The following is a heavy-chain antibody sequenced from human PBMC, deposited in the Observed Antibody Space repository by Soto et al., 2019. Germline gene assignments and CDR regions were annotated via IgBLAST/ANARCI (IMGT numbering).Heavy chain of an antibody. CDR3: AREGGIVGATAADY. Sequence: QVQLQESGPGLVKPSQTLSLTCTVSGGSISSGGYYWSWIRQHPGKGLEWIGYIYYSGSTYYNPPRKSRVTISVDTSKNQFSLKLGSVTAADTAGYYWAREGGIVGATAADYWGLGTLVTVSS. V-gene: IGHV4-31*03. CDR2: IYYSGST. J-gene: IGHJ4*02. D-gene: IGHD1-26*01. CDR1: GGSISSGGYY.